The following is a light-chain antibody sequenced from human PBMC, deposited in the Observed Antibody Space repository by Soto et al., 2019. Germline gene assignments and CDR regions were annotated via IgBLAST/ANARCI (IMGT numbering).Light chain of an antibody. CDR2: RAS. Sequence: DIQMTQSPSSLSASVGDRVTITCRASQSISSCLAWFQQKPGKAPKLLIYRASSLASGAPSRFSGTGSGTEFTLTISSLQPDDFATYYCQQYDNYPWTFSQGTKVDTK. CDR3: QQYDNYPWT. V-gene: IGKV1-5*03. J-gene: IGKJ1*01. CDR1: QSISSC.